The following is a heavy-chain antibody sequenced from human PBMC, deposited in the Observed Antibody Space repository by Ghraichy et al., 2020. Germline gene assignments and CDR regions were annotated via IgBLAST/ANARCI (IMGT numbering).Heavy chain of an antibody. V-gene: IGHV6-1*01. CDR2: TYYRSKWYN. D-gene: IGHD3-9*01. J-gene: IGHJ6*02. CDR1: GDSVSSNSAA. Sequence: SQTLSLTCAISGDSVSSNSAAWNWIRQSPSRGLEWLGRTYYRSKWYNDYAVSVKSRITINPDTSKNQFSLQLNSVTPEDTAVYYCAREGVLRYFDWYTEYYYYYGMDVWGQGTTVTVSS. CDR3: AREGVLRYFDWYTEYYYYYGMDV.